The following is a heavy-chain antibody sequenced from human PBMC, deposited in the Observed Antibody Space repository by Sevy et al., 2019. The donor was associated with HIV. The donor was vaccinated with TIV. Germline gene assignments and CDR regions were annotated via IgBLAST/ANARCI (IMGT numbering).Heavy chain of an antibody. CDR1: GFTFGSYG. CDR3: ARDNSGYFHFDY. CDR2: LSYDKSES. D-gene: IGHD3-22*01. V-gene: IGHV3-30*03. J-gene: IGHJ4*02. Sequence: GGSLRLSCAASGFTFGSYGMHWVGQAQGRGLEWVSFLSYDKSESSYGDSVRGRFTISRDNFKNTLWLQMNSLRPEDTAVYYCARDNSGYFHFDYWGQGTLVTVSS.